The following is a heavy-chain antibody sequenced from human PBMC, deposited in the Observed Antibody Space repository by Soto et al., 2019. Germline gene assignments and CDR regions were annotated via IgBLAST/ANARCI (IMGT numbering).Heavy chain of an antibody. CDR2: VSFDGSEK. J-gene: IGHJ4*02. V-gene: IGHV3-30*03. CDR1: GLLFTNFG. Sequence: GGSLRLSCAASGLLFTNFGFHWVRKAPGKGLEWVAVVSFDGSEKSYADYAKGRFTISRDDTNNMVFLQIDGLRVDDAAMYSCALYSGYDWRRSPFDFWGQGTLVTVSS. D-gene: IGHD5-12*01. CDR3: ALYSGYDWRRSPFDF.